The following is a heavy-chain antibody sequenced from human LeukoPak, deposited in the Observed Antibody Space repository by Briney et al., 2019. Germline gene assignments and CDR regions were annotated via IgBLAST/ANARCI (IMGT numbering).Heavy chain of an antibody. Sequence: GGSLRLSCAASGFTFSSYSMNWVRQAPGKGLEWVSYISSSSSTIYYADSVKGRFTISRDNAKNSLYLQMNSLRAEDTAVYYCARDGVNYYDSSGYYYPAFDYWGQGTLVTVSS. CDR1: GFTFSSYS. V-gene: IGHV3-48*01. D-gene: IGHD3-22*01. J-gene: IGHJ4*02. CDR3: ARDGVNYYDSSGYYYPAFDY. CDR2: ISSSSSTI.